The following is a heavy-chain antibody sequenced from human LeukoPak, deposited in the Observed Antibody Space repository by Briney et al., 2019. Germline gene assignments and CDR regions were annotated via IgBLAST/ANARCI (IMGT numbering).Heavy chain of an antibody. D-gene: IGHD3-16*01. CDR1: DDSISDYY. V-gene: IGHV4-59*01. J-gene: IGHJ4*02. CDR2: FFNSGRS. CDR3: TRGAGWLIDY. Sequence: SETLSLTCTVSDDSISDYYRGWIRQPPGKGLEWIGYFFNSGRSTYNPSLKSRVTISADTSKNHFSLKLNSVTTADTAVYYCTRGAGWLIDYWGQGILVTVSS.